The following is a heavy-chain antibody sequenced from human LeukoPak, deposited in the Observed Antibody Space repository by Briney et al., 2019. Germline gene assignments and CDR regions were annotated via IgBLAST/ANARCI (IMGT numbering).Heavy chain of an antibody. J-gene: IGHJ4*02. Sequence: GGSLTLSCAASGFTFSSYDMSWVREAPARGLEWVSSLRGNGDTFYSDSVKGRFTISRDNSKNTLYLQMNSLRAEDTAVHYCATKTGIAAAVMVIFDYWGQGTLVTVSS. CDR2: LRGNGDT. D-gene: IGHD6-13*01. CDR3: ATKTGIAAAVMVIFDY. CDR1: GFTFSSYD. V-gene: IGHV3-23*01.